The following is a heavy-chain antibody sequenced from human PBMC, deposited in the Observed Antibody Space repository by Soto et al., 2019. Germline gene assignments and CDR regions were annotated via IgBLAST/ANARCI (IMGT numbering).Heavy chain of an antibody. CDR1: GFTFSSYA. Sequence: GGSLRLSCAASGFTFSSYAMSWVRQAPGKGLEWVSAISGSGGSTYYADSVKGRFTISRDNSKNTLYLQMNSLRAEDTAVYYCAKVPSTSCYASLPCTFDYWGQGTLVTVSS. V-gene: IGHV3-23*01. D-gene: IGHD2-2*01. CDR3: AKVPSTSCYASLPCTFDY. CDR2: ISGSGGST. J-gene: IGHJ4*02.